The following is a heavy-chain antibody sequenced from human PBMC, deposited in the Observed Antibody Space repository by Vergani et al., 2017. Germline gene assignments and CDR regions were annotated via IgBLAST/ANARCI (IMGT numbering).Heavy chain of an antibody. CDR3: ARHTTPLGVFGYFDY. CDR2: IYYSGST. CDR1: GGSISSSSYY. Sequence: QLQLQESGPGLVKPSETLSLTCTVSGGSISSSSYYWGWIRQPPGKGLEWIGSIYYSGSTYYNPSLKSRVTISVDTSKNQFSLKLSSVTAADTAVYYCARHTTPLGVFGYFDYWGQGTLVTVSS. J-gene: IGHJ4*02. D-gene: IGHD3-16*01. V-gene: IGHV4-39*01.